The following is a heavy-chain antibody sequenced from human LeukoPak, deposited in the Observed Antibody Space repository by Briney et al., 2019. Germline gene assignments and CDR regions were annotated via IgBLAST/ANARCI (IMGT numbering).Heavy chain of an antibody. Sequence: GGSLRLSCAASGFTFSSYWVHWVRQAPEKGLVWVSRINSDGSSTSYADSVKGRFTISRDNAKNTLYLQMNSLRAEDTAVYYCARVHPYNWNDVAGAFDIWGQGTMVTVSS. CDR1: GFTFSSYW. CDR3: ARVHPYNWNDVAGAFDI. CDR2: INSDGSST. V-gene: IGHV3-74*01. J-gene: IGHJ3*02. D-gene: IGHD1-20*01.